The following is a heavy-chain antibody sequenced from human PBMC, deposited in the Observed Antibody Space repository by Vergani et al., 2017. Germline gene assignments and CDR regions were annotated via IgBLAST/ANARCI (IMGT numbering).Heavy chain of an antibody. Sequence: QVQLVQSGAEVKKPGASVKVSCKASGYTFTSYAMHWVRQAPGQRLEWMGWINAGNGNTKYSQTFQGRVTITRDTSASTAYMELSSLRSEDTAVYYCASGRITMVRGVIISSVYFDYWGQGTLVTVSS. CDR1: GYTFTSYA. J-gene: IGHJ4*02. CDR2: INAGNGNT. V-gene: IGHV1-3*01. D-gene: IGHD3-10*01. CDR3: ASGRITMVRGVIISSVYFDY.